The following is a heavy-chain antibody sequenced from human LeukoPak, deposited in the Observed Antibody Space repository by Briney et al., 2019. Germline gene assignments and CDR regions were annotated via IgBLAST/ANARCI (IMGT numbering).Heavy chain of an antibody. CDR1: GFTFSSYS. J-gene: IGHJ4*02. Sequence: GGSLRLSCAASGFTFSSYSMNWVRQAPGQGLEWVSYISSSSSTIYYADSVKGRFTISRDNAKNSLYLQMNSLRAEDTAVYYCARDSSGIDYWGQGTLVTVSS. CDR3: ARDSSGIDY. V-gene: IGHV3-48*04. D-gene: IGHD6-19*01. CDR2: ISSSSSTI.